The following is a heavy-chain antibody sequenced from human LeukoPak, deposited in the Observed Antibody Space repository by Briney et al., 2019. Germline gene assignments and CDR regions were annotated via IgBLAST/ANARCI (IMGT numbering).Heavy chain of an antibody. D-gene: IGHD3-16*02. CDR1: GFTFSSYE. CDR2: ISSSGSTI. J-gene: IGHJ4*02. Sequence: GGSLRLSCAASGFTFSSYEMNWVRQAPGKGLEWVSYISSSGSTIYYADSVKGRFTISRDNAKNSLYLQMNSLRAEDTAVYYCARSLRLGELPFSYEGYWGQGTLVTVSS. V-gene: IGHV3-48*03. CDR3: ARSLRLGELPFSYEGY.